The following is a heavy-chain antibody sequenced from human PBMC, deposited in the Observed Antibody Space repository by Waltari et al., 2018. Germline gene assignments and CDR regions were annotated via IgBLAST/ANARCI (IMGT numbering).Heavy chain of an antibody. J-gene: IGHJ3*02. CDR2: IIPIFGTA. CDR3: ARELADRRGNAFDI. Sequence: VQLVQSGAEVKKPGSSVKVSGKASGGPFSSYAISWVRQAPGQGLEWMGGIIPIFGTANYAQKFQGRVTITADESTSTAYMELSSLRSEDTAVYYCARELADRRGNAFDIWGQGTMVTVSS. CDR1: GGPFSSYA. V-gene: IGHV1-69*01.